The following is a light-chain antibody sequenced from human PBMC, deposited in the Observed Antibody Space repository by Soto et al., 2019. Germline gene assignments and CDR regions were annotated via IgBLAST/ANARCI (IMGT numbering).Light chain of an antibody. CDR1: SSDVGANNY. Sequence: QSVLTQPPSASGSPGQSVTISCTGTSSDVGANNYVSWYQQHPGNAPKLMIYEVTKRPSGVPDRFSGSKSGNTASLTVSGLQSEDHADYYCSSYAGANRVFRTGTKVTVL. CDR2: EVT. CDR3: SSYAGANRV. J-gene: IGLJ1*01. V-gene: IGLV2-8*01.